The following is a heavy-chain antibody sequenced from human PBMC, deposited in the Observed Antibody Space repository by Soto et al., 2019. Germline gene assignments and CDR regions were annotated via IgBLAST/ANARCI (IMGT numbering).Heavy chain of an antibody. CDR3: ATDTGPWNRRSYYYYSAMDV. CDR1: GLTFTTSA. D-gene: IGHD1-1*01. CDR2: IVVGGGDT. J-gene: IGHJ6*02. V-gene: IGHV1-58*01. Sequence: SVKVSCKASGLTFTTSAVHWVLQARGQRLEWIGWIVVGGGDTDYARKFQGRVTITRDMSTSTAYMELSSLRSEDTAVYYCATDTGPWNRRSYYYYSAMDVWGQGTTVTVSS.